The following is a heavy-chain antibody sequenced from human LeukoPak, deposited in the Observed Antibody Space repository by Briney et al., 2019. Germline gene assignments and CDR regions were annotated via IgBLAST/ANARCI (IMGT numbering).Heavy chain of an antibody. V-gene: IGHV3-21*01. D-gene: IGHD2-21*02. CDR3: ARDQGIAYCGGDCYFRHYYGMDV. CDR1: GFTFDDYA. Sequence: GGSLRLSCAASGFTFDDYAMHWVRQAPGKGLEWVSSISSSSSYIYYADSVKGRFTISRDHAKNSLYLQMNSLRAEDTAVYYCARDQGIAYCGGDCYFRHYYGMDVWGQGTTDTVSS. CDR2: ISSSSSYI. J-gene: IGHJ6*02.